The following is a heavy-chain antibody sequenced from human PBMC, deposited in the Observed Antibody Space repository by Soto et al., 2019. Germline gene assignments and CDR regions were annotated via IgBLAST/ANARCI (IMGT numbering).Heavy chain of an antibody. J-gene: IGHJ4*02. V-gene: IGHV4-30-2*03. D-gene: IGHD2-2*01. CDR3: ARRKQYRAGVDY. Sequence: SETLSLTCAVSGGCISSGGYSWSWIRQPPGKGLEWIGYIYHSGSTYYNPSLKSRVTISVDTSKNQFSLKLSSVTAADTAVYYCARRKQYRAGVDYWGQGTLVTVSS. CDR1: GGCISSGGYS. CDR2: IYHSGST.